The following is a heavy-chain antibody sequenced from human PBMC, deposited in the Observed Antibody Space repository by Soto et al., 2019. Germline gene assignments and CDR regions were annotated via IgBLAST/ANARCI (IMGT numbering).Heavy chain of an antibody. V-gene: IGHV3-43*01. J-gene: IGHJ6*02. CDR3: AKDIGGTAAVVTSPYYYYYGMDV. D-gene: IGHD6-13*01. Sequence: GGSLRLSCAASGFTFDDYTMHWVRQAPGKGLEWVSLISWDGGSTYYADSVKGRFTISRDNSKNSLYLQMNSLRTEDTALYYCAKDIGGTAAVVTSPYYYYYGMDVWGQGTTVTVSS. CDR2: ISWDGGST. CDR1: GFTFDDYT.